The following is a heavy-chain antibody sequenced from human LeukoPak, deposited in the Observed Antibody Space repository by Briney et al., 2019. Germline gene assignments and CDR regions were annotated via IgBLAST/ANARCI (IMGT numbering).Heavy chain of an antibody. V-gene: IGHV3-11*06. J-gene: IGHJ4*02. Sequence: PGGSLRLSCAASGFTFSDYYMSWIRQAPGKGLEWVSYISSSDTYTNYADSVKGRFTISRDNAKNSLYLQMNSLRAEDTAVYYCARAVGATHFDYWGQGILVTVSS. CDR2: ISSSDTYT. CDR1: GFTFSDYY. D-gene: IGHD1-26*01. CDR3: ARAVGATHFDY.